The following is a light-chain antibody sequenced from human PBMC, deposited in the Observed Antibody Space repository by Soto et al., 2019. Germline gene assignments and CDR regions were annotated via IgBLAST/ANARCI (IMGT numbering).Light chain of an antibody. V-gene: IGKV3-11*01. CDR2: DAF. CDR1: QSVSSY. Sequence: EIVLRQAPATLSLSPGERATLSCRASQSVSSYLAWYQHKPGQAPRLLLYDAFNRSSGVAVRFSGSGSGTDFNLTISSREAEDFAVYFCQQRSNWAPITFGPGTKVDIK. CDR3: QQRSNWAPIT. J-gene: IGKJ3*01.